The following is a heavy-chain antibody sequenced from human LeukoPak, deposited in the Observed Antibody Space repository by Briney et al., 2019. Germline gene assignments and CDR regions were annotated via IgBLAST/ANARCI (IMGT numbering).Heavy chain of an antibody. Sequence: PGGSLRLSCAASGFTFSSYAMSWVRQAPGKGLEWVAVIWYDGSNKYYADSVKGRFTISRDNSKNTLYLQMNSLRAEDTAMYYCARDRNYDFLEFWGRGTLVTVSS. D-gene: IGHD3-3*01. V-gene: IGHV3-33*08. CDR3: ARDRNYDFLEF. J-gene: IGHJ4*02. CDR2: IWYDGSNK. CDR1: GFTFSSYA.